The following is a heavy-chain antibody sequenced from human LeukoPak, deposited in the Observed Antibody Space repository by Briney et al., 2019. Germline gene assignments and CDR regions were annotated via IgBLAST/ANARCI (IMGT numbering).Heavy chain of an antibody. CDR1: GGSISSYY. V-gene: IGHV4-59*01. CDR3: ARVTVGATFHFDY. J-gene: IGHJ4*02. Sequence: SETLSLTCTVSGGSISSYYWSWIRQPPGKGLEWIGYIYCSGSTNYNPSLKSRVTISVDTSKNQFSLKLSSVTAADTAVYYCARVTVGATFHFDYWGQGTLVTVSS. D-gene: IGHD1-26*01. CDR2: IYCSGST.